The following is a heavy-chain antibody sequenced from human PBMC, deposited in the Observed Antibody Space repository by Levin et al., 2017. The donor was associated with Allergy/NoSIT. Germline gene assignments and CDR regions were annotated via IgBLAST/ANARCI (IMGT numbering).Heavy chain of an antibody. V-gene: IGHV4-38-2*01. CDR2: IYHSGST. Sequence: PSQTLSLTCAVSGYSISSGYYWGWIRQPPGKGLEWIGSIYHSGSTYYNPSLKSRVTISVDTSKNQFSLKLSSVTAADTAVYYCARVDCSGGSCYSNNWFDPWGQGTLVTVSS. J-gene: IGHJ5*02. CDR3: ARVDCSGGSCYSNNWFDP. CDR1: GYSISSGYY. D-gene: IGHD2-15*01.